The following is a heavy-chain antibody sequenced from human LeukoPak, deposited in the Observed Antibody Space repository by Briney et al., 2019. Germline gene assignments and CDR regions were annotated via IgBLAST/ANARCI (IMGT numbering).Heavy chain of an antibody. CDR2: IWFDGSNK. D-gene: IGHD3-10*01. Sequence: GRALRLSCAASGFVFSDYGMHWVRQAPGKGLEWVAVIWFDGSNKYYGDSVKGRFTISRDNSKNTMYLQMDSLRVEDMAVYYCARDIPGSRNYYGMDVWGQGTTVSVSS. CDR3: ARDIPGSRNYYGMDV. CDR1: GFVFSDYG. J-gene: IGHJ6*02. V-gene: IGHV3-33*01.